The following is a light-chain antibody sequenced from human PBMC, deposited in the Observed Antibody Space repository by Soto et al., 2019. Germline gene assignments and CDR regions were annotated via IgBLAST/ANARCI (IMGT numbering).Light chain of an antibody. Sequence: DIVMTQSPDSLAVSLGERATINCKSNRTLLYPSDNNNYLAWYRQKPGQPPKLLIYWASVRESGVPDRFSGSGSVTDFTLTISSLQAEDVAVFYCQQYYNTPYTFGQGTKLEIK. CDR3: QQYYNTPYT. V-gene: IGKV4-1*01. CDR1: RTLLYPSDNNNY. J-gene: IGKJ2*01. CDR2: WAS.